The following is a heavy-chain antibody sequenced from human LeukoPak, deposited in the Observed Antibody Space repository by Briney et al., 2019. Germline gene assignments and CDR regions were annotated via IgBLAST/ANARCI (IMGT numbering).Heavy chain of an antibody. J-gene: IGHJ6*02. V-gene: IGHV3-33*01. Sequence: GGSLRISCAASGFTFSSYGMHWVRQAPGKGLEWVAVIWYDGSNKYYADSVKGRFTISRDNSKNTLYLQMNSLRAEDTAVYYCARAPPITIFGVVTYYYYGMDVWGQGTTVTVSS. D-gene: IGHD3-3*01. CDR2: IWYDGSNK. CDR3: ARAPPITIFGVVTYYYYGMDV. CDR1: GFTFSSYG.